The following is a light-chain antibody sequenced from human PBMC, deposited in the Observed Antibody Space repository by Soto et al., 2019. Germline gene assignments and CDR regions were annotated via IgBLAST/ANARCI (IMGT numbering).Light chain of an antibody. CDR3: QQYYNSIT. Sequence: DIVMTQSPDSLAVSLGDRSTINCNSSQTMLYFSNNKNFLAWYQQKAGQPPKLLITWASTRESGVPDRFSGSGSGTDFTLTISSLQAEDVAVYYCQQYYNSITFGQGTRLEIK. V-gene: IGKV4-1*01. J-gene: IGKJ5*01. CDR1: QTMLYFSNNKNF. CDR2: WAS.